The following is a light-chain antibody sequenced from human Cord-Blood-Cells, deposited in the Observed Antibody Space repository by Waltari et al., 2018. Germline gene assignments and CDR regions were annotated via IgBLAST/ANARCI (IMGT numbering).Light chain of an antibody. V-gene: IGKV4-1*01. Sequence: DIVMTQPPDSLAVSLGERATINCKSSQSVLYSSNNKNYLAWYQQKPGQPPKLLIYRASTRESGVPDRFSGSGSGTDFTLTISSLQAEDVAVYYCQQYYSTRTFGQGTKVEIK. J-gene: IGKJ1*01. CDR3: QQYYSTRT. CDR1: QSVLYSSNNKNY. CDR2: RAS.